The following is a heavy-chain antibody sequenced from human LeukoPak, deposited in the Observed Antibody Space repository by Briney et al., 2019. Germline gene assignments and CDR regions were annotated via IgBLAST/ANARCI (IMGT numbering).Heavy chain of an antibody. Sequence: PSETLSLTCTVSGGSISSYYWSWIRQPPGKGLEWIWYIYYNGSTYYNPSLKSRITMSVDTSKNQFSLKLSSVTAADTAVYYCARRRGYYYYMDVWGKGTTVTVSS. V-gene: IGHV4-59*01. CDR1: GGSISSYY. CDR2: IYYNGST. CDR3: ARRRGYYYYMDV. J-gene: IGHJ6*03.